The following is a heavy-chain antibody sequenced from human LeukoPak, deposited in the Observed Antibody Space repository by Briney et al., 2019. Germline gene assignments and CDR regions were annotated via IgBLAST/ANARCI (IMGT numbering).Heavy chain of an antibody. V-gene: IGHV3-30-3*01. CDR2: ISYDGSNK. Sequence: PGGSLRLSCAASGFTFSSYAMHWVRQAPGKGLEWGAVISYDGSNKYYTDSVRGRFTISRDNAKNSLYLQMNSLRAEDTAVYYCARDNWNDAPGGFDPWGQGTLVTVSS. D-gene: IGHD1-20*01. J-gene: IGHJ5*02. CDR1: GFTFSSYA. CDR3: ARDNWNDAPGGFDP.